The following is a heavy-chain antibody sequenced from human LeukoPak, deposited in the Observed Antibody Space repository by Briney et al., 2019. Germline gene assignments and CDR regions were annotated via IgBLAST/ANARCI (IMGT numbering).Heavy chain of an antibody. CDR3: AKGFYYYGSGSYRYFEQ. CDR2: IWYDGSNK. Sequence: GGSLRLSCAASGFSFRSYGMHWVRQAPGKGLEWVAVIWYDGSNKYYADSVKGRFTISRDNSKNTVFLQMNSLRAEDTAVYYCAKGFYYYGSGSYRYFEQWGQGTLVTVSS. CDR1: GFSFRSYG. J-gene: IGHJ4*02. D-gene: IGHD3-10*01. V-gene: IGHV3-33*06.